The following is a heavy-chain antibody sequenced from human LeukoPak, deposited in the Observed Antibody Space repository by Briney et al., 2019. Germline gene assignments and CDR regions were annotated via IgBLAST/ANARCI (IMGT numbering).Heavy chain of an antibody. D-gene: IGHD2-2*02. J-gene: IGHJ5*02. V-gene: IGHV4-31*03. CDR1: GGSISSGGYY. Sequence: SETLSLTCTVSGGSISSGGYYWSWIRQHPGKGLEWIGYIYYSGSTYYNPSLKSRVTISVDTSKNQFSLKLSSVTAADTAVYYCARAFRYCSSTSCYIEWFDPWGQGTLVTVSS. CDR3: ARAFRYCSSTSCYIEWFDP. CDR2: IYYSGST.